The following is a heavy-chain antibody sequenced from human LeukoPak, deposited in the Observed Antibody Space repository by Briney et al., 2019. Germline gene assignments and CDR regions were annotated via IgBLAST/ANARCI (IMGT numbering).Heavy chain of an antibody. J-gene: IGHJ4*02. CDR1: GFTFNSYA. V-gene: IGHV3-23*01. CDR2: ISGSGAST. Sequence: GGSLRLSCAASGFTFNSYAMSWVRQAPGKGLEWVSAISGSGASTYYADAVKGRFTISRDNSKNTLYLQMNSLRAEDTAVYYCARDSYGFDYWGQGTLVTFSS. CDR3: ARDSYGFDY. D-gene: IGHD2-8*01.